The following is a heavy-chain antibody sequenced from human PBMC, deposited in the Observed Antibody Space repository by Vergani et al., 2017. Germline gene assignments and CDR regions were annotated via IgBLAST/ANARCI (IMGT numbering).Heavy chain of an antibody. CDR2: INPNSGGT. CDR1: GYTFTGYY. J-gene: IGHJ5*02. V-gene: IGHV1-2*02. D-gene: IGHD3-10*01. CDR3: ARSPGIKGFDP. Sequence: QVQLVQSGAEVKKPGASVKVSCKASGYTFTGYYMHWVRQAPGQGLEWMGWINPNSGGTNYAQKFQGRVTITADESTSTAYMELSSLRSEDTAVYYCARSPGIKGFDPWGQGTLVTVSS.